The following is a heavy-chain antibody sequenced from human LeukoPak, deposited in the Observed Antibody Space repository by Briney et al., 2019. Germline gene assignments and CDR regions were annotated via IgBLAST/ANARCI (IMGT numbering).Heavy chain of an antibody. CDR2: ISHSGST. CDR1: GGSFSGYY. V-gene: IGHV4-34*01. D-gene: IGHD2-2*01. Sequence: PSETLSLTCAVYGGSFSGYYWSWIRQPPGKGLEWIGEISHSGSTNYNPSLKSRVTISVDTSKNQFSLKLSSVTAADTAVYYCASLPAARYYYYGMDVWGKGTTVTVSS. J-gene: IGHJ6*04. CDR3: ASLPAARYYYYGMDV.